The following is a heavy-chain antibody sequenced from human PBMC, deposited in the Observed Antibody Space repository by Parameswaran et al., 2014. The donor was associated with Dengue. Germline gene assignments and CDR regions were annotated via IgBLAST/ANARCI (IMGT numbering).Heavy chain of an antibody. V-gene: IGHV4-34*01. J-gene: IGHJ4*02. CDR2: INHSGST. Sequence: PGKGLEWIGEINHSGSTNYNPSLKSRVTISVDTSKNQFSLKLSSVTAADTAVYYCARAPARGRVGATRPGGYFDYWGQGTLVTVSS. CDR3: ARAPARGRVGATRPGGYFDY. D-gene: IGHD1-26*01.